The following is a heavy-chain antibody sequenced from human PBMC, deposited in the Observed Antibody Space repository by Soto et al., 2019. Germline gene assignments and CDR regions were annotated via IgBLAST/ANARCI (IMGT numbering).Heavy chain of an antibody. J-gene: IGHJ4*02. CDR2: IYYSGST. CDR1: GGSISSNNYY. D-gene: IGHD3-22*01. CDR3: ARRPYYDRGQDY. Sequence: QLQLQESGPGLVKPSETLSLTCTVSGGSISSNNYYWGWIRQPPGMGLEWIGSIYYSGSTYYNPSLKSRVTITVDTSKNQFSLSLSSVTAADTAVYYCARRPYYDRGQDYWGQGTLVTVS. V-gene: IGHV4-39*01.